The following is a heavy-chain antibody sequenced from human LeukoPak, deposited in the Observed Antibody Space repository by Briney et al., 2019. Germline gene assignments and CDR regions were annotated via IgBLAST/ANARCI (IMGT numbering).Heavy chain of an antibody. CDR3: AKEFRGAWSFDI. Sequence: GGSLRLSCAASEFTFSSYAMSWVRQAPGKGLEWVSAISGSGGSTYYADSVKGRFTISRDNSKNTLYLQMNSLRAEDTALYYCAKEFRGAWSFDIWGQGTLVTVSS. J-gene: IGHJ4*02. CDR2: ISGSGGST. V-gene: IGHV3-23*01. CDR1: EFTFSSYA. D-gene: IGHD6-19*01.